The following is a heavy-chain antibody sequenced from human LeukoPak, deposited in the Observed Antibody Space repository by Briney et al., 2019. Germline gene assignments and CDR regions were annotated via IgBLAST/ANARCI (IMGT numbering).Heavy chain of an antibody. J-gene: IGHJ4*02. V-gene: IGHV3-21*01. CDR2: ISSSSTYI. Sequence: GGSLRLSCAASGFTFSSYSMNWVRQAPGKGLEWVSSISSSSTYIYYADSVKGRFTISRDNAKNSLFLQMNSLRAEDTAVYYCAREREGSSAPSDYWGQGTLVTVSS. CDR3: AREREGSSAPSDY. CDR1: GFTFSSYS. D-gene: IGHD6-6*01.